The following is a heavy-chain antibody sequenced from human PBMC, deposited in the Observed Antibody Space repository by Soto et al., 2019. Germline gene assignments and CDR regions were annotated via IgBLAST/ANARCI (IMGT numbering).Heavy chain of an antibody. J-gene: IGHJ4*02. CDR1: GGSISSGGYS. CDR3: ARTWGSTSDY. Sequence: SETLSLTCAVSGGSISSGGYSWSWIRQPPGKGLEWIGFIHHSGSTYYNPSLKSRVTISVDRSKNQFSLKLSSVTAADTAVYYCARTWGSTSDYWGRGTLVTVSS. D-gene: IGHD3-16*01. V-gene: IGHV4-30-2*02. CDR2: IHHSGST.